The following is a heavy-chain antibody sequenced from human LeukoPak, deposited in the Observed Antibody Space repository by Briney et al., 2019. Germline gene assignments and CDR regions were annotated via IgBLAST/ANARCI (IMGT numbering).Heavy chain of an antibody. CDR1: GYTFTNHA. J-gene: IGHJ6*03. D-gene: IGHD3-10*01. CDR3: ARRSMVQHMDV. Sequence: ASVKVSCKASGYTFTNHAINWVRQAPGQGLEYMGWIDTNTGNPSYAQAFTGRIVFSLDTSVSTAYLEIRSLKAEDSAVYFCARRSMVQHMDVWGKGTTVIVSS. CDR2: IDTNTGNP. V-gene: IGHV7-4-1*02.